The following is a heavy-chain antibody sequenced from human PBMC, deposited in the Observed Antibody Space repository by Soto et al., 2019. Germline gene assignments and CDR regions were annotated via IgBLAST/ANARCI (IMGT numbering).Heavy chain of an antibody. CDR1: GGSISTSNW. J-gene: IGHJ6*02. V-gene: IGHV3-66*01. CDR2: IYSGGST. Sequence: ETLSLTCAVSGGSISTSNWWSWVRQAPGKGLECVSLIYSGGSTNYADSVKGRFTISRDNSKNTLYLQMNSLRAEDTAVYYCARDPPGIAAAGGGWGQGTTVTVSS. D-gene: IGHD6-13*01. CDR3: ARDPPGIAAAGGG.